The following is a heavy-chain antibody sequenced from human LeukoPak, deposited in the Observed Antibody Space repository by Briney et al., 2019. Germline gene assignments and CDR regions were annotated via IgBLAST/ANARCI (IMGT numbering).Heavy chain of an antibody. J-gene: IGHJ6*03. CDR2: IYYSGST. V-gene: IGHV4-59*12. D-gene: IGHD2-2*01. CDR3: AREPSPIVVVPAATYGGDYYYMDV. Sequence: SETLSLTCTVSGGSISSYYWSWIRQPPGKGLEWIGYIYYSGSTNYNPSLKSRVTISVDTSKNQFSLKLSSVTAADTAVYYCAREPSPIVVVPAATYGGDYYYMDVWGKGTTVTVSS. CDR1: GGSISSYY.